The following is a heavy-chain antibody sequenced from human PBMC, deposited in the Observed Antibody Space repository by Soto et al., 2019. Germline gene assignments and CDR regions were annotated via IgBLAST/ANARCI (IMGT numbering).Heavy chain of an antibody. CDR3: ARDGRAMTTVTHGGFYYYYGMDV. CDR2: IYTSGST. J-gene: IGHJ6*02. CDR1: GGSISSYY. D-gene: IGHD4-17*01. V-gene: IGHV4-4*07. Sequence: PXETLSLTCTVAGGSISSYYWSWIRQPAGKGLDWIGRIYTSGSTNYNPSLKSRVTMSVDTSKNQFSLKLSSVTAADTAVYYCARDGRAMTTVTHGGFYYYYGMDVWGQGTTVTVSS.